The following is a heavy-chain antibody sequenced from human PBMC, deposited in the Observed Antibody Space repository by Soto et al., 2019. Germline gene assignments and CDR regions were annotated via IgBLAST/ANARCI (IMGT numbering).Heavy chain of an antibody. CDR1: GFTFDDYA. J-gene: IGHJ3*02. D-gene: IGHD4-17*01. CDR2: ISWNSGSI. Sequence: EVQLVESGGGLVQPGRSLRLSCAASGFTFDDYAMHWVRQAPGKGLEWVSGISWNSGSIGYADSVKGRFTTCRDNAKNSLYLQMNSLRAEDTALYYCAKRDLAYGEHGPAFDIWGQGTMVTVSS. CDR3: AKRDLAYGEHGPAFDI. V-gene: IGHV3-9*01.